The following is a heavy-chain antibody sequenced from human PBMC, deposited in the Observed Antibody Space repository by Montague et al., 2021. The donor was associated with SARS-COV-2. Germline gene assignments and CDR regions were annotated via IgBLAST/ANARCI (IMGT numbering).Heavy chain of an antibody. V-gene: IGHV4-59*01. D-gene: IGHD6-13*01. Sequence: SETRSLTCTVSSGSISSYYWSWIRQPPGKGLEWIGYIYYSGSTNYNPSLKSRVTISVDTSKDQFSLKLSSVTAADTAVYYCARGAGYSSSWYLAFEIWGQGTMVTVSS. CDR3: ARGAGYSSSWYLAFEI. CDR2: IYYSGST. CDR1: SGSISSYY. J-gene: IGHJ3*02.